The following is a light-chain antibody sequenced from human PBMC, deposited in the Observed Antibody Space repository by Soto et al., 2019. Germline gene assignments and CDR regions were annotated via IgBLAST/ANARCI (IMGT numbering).Light chain of an antibody. Sequence: DIQSTHSRSFLSASVGDRVTITFRTSQGISSYLAWYQQKPGKAPKLLIYAASTLQSGVPSRFSGSGSGTEITLTISSLQPEDFATYYCQQLNSYPITFGQGTRLEIK. J-gene: IGKJ5*01. CDR3: QQLNSYPIT. CDR2: AAS. V-gene: IGKV1-9*01. CDR1: QGISSY.